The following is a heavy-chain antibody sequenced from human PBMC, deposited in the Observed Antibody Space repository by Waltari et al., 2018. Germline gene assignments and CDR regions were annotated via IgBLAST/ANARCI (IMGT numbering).Heavy chain of an antibody. CDR3: ARLDRFSDYNWSDP. CDR2: IYHSGGT. Sequence: QVQLQESGPGLVKPSETLSLTCTVSGYSISSGYYWGWIRQPPGKGREWIGTIYHSGGTKYNPSLKSRVTISVDTSKNQFSLKLTSVTAADAAVYYCARLDRFSDYNWSDPWGHGTLVTVSS. CDR1: GYSISSGYY. V-gene: IGHV4-38-2*02. J-gene: IGHJ5*02. D-gene: IGHD3-22*01.